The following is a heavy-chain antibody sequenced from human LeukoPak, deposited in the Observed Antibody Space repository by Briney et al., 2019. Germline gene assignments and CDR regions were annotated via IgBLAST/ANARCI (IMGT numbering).Heavy chain of an antibody. CDR1: AYTFTAYH. CDR2: INPNSGGT. D-gene: IGHD1-26*01. J-gene: IGHJ4*02. Sequence: ASVKVSCKASAYTFTAYHIHWVRQAPGQGLERVGRINPNSGGTNYAQKFQGRVSMTRDTSISTAYLELNRLRSDDTAVYYCAREAWELRYFDFWGQGTLVTVSS. CDR3: AREAWELRYFDF. V-gene: IGHV1-2*06.